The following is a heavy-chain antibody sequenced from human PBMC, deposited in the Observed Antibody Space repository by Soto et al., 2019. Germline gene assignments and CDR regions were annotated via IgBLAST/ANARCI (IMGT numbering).Heavy chain of an antibody. CDR2: ISGSGGST. V-gene: IGHV3-23*01. CDR1: GFTFSSYA. J-gene: IGHJ4*02. CDR3: AKVLSWRRVVPAAKPFDY. D-gene: IGHD2-2*01. Sequence: EVQLLESGGGLVQPGGSLRLSCAASGFTFSSYAMSWVRQAPGKGLAWVSAISGSGGSTYYADSVKGRFTISRDNSKNTLYLQMNSLRAEDTAVYYCAKVLSWRRVVPAAKPFDYWGQGTLVTVSS.